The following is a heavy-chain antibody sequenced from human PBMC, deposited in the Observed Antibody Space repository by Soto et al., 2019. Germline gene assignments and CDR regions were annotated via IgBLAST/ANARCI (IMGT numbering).Heavy chain of an antibody. Sequence: PGGSLRLSCAASGFTFSSYAMSWVRQAPGKGLEWVSRVNSDGSTTYYADSVKGRFTISRDNAKNTLHLQMNSLGAEDTAVYYCASNYAYAEGYYYYGIDVWGQGTTVTVSS. D-gene: IGHD3-16*01. CDR1: GFTFSSYA. CDR3: ASNYAYAEGYYYYGIDV. V-gene: IGHV3-74*01. J-gene: IGHJ6*02. CDR2: VNSDGSTT.